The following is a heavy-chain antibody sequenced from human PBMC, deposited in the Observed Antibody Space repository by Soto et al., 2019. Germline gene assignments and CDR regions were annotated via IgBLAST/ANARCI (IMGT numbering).Heavy chain of an antibody. V-gene: IGHV1-69*12. CDR3: ARDLGSGYDPGDY. Sequence: QVQLVQSGAEVRQPGSSVKVSCKASGGTFTSDVFNWVRQAPGQGLEWMGGTIPMFGTPSYAQKFQGRVTITADESTRTAYMELSSLRSEDTAIFYCARDLGSGYDPGDYWGQGTLVTVSS. J-gene: IGHJ4*02. D-gene: IGHD5-12*01. CDR1: GGTFTSDV. CDR2: TIPMFGTP.